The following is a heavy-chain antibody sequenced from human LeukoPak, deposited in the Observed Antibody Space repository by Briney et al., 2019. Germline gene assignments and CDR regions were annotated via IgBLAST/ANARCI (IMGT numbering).Heavy chain of an antibody. CDR3: ARADHIVVVTSDAFDI. D-gene: IGHD3-22*01. J-gene: IGHJ3*02. V-gene: IGHV1-18*01. CDR2: ISAYNGNT. Sequence: ASVKVSGKASGYTFTSYGISWVRQAPGQGLEWMGWISAYNGNTNYAQKLQGRVTMTTDTSTSTAYMELRSLRSDDTAVYYCARADHIVVVTSDAFDIWGQGTMVTVSS. CDR1: GYTFTSYG.